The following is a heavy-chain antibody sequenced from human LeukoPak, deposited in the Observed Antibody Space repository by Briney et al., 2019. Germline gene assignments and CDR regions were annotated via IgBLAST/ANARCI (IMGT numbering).Heavy chain of an antibody. V-gene: IGHV4-59*01. Sequence: SETLSLTCTVSGGSISSYYWSWIRQPPGKGLEWIGYIYYSGSTNYNPSLKSRVTISVDTSKNQFSLKLSSVTAADTAVYYCARVPGRVSVTPFDYWGQGTLVTVSS. CDR1: GGSISSYY. CDR3: ARVPGRVSVTPFDY. D-gene: IGHD4-17*01. CDR2: IYYSGST. J-gene: IGHJ4*02.